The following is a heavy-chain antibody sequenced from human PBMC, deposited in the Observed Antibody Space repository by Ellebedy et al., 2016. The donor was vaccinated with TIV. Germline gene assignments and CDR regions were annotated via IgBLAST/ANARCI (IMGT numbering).Heavy chain of an antibody. D-gene: IGHD4-17*01. V-gene: IGHV1-18*01. CDR1: GYTFTTYG. CDR3: ASWNGDYVKSYYYYGMDV. Sequence: AASVKVSCKSSGYTFTTYGISWVRQAPGQGLEWMGWISAYNGNTNYAQKFQGRVTMTTDTSTSTVYMGLRSLRSDDTAVYYCASWNGDYVKSYYYYGMDVWGQGTTVTVSS. CDR2: ISAYNGNT. J-gene: IGHJ6*02.